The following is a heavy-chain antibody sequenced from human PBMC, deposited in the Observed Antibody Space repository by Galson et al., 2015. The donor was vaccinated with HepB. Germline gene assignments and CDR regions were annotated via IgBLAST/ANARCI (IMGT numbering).Heavy chain of an antibody. CDR3: AYGFDV. CDR2: TSYISQWYY. V-gene: IGHV6-1*01. Sequence: CAISGDSASAHSAAWNWIRQSPSRGFEWLGRTSYISQWYYDYAESVTGRININPDTSRNQFSLQLNSVTPEDTAVYNCAYGFDVWGPGTTVTVSS. J-gene: IGHJ6*02. CDR1: GDSASAHSAA.